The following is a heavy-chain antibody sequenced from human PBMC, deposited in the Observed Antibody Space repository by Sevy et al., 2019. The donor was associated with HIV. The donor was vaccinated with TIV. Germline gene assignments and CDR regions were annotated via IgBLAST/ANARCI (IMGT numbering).Heavy chain of an antibody. D-gene: IGHD3-10*01. V-gene: IGHV4-39*01. CDR3: ARHNQDYYGSGSYYAGAYYFDS. CDR2: IYYSGGT. CDR1: GGPTGSDSYY. Sequence: SETLSLTGTVSGGPTGSDSYYWVWIRQPPGKGLEWIGSIYYSGGTYYNPSLKSRVTISVDTSKNRFSLKLSSVTAADTAVYYCARHNQDYYGSGSYYAGAYYFDSWSQGTLVTVSS. J-gene: IGHJ4*02.